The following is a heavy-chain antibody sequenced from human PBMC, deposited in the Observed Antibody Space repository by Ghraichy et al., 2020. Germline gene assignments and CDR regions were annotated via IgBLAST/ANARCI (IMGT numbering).Heavy chain of an antibody. V-gene: IGHV4-34*01. J-gene: IGHJ5*02. CDR1: GGSFSGYY. D-gene: IGHD3-22*01. Sequence: SETLSLTCAVYGGSFSGYYWSWIRQPPGKGLEWIGEINHSGSTNYNPSLKSRVTISVDTSKNQFSLKLSSVTAADTAVYYCARGPKDSSGWFDPWGQGTLVTVSS. CDR3: ARGPKDSSGWFDP. CDR2: INHSGST.